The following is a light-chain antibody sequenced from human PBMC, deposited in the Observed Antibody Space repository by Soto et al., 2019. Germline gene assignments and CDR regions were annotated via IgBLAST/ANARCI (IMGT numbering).Light chain of an antibody. V-gene: IGKV4-1*01. J-gene: IGKJ4*01. CDR3: QQYYSTPLT. CDR1: QSVLYSSNNKSY. Sequence: DIVMTQSPDSLAVSLGERATINCKSSQSVLYSSNNKSYLAWFQQKPGQPPKLLIYWASNRESGVPDRFSGSGSGTECTLSISSLQAGDVAVYYCQQYYSTPLTFGGGTKVEIK. CDR2: WAS.